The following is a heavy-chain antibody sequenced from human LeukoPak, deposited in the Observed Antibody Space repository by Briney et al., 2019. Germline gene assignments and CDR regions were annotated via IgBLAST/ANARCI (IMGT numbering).Heavy chain of an antibody. V-gene: IGHV3-48*03. CDR1: GFTFSSYE. Sequence: PGGSLRLSCAASGFTFSSYEMNWVRQAPGKGLEWVSYISTSGSTKYYADSVKGRLTISRDNAENSLYLQMNSLRAEDTAVYYCARGIGSGSYPYYYYYMDVWGKGTTVTVSS. D-gene: IGHD3-10*01. CDR2: ISTSGSTK. CDR3: ARGIGSGSYPYYYYYMDV. J-gene: IGHJ6*03.